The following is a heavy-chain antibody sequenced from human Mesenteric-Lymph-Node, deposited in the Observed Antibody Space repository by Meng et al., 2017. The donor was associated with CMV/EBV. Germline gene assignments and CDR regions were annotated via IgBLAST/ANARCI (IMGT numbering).Heavy chain of an antibody. Sequence: GESLKISCAASGFTFSSYWMSWVRQAPGKGLEWVANIKQDGSEKYYVDSVKGRFTISRDNAKNSLYLQMNSLRAEDTAVYYCATLKVEAATPYYGMDVWGQGTTVTVSS. CDR3: ATLKVEAATPYYGMDV. V-gene: IGHV3-7*01. J-gene: IGHJ6*02. CDR2: IKQDGSEK. CDR1: GFTFSSYW. D-gene: IGHD2-15*01.